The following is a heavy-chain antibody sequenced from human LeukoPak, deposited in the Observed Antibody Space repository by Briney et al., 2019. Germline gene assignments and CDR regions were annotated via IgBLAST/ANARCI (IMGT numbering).Heavy chain of an antibody. J-gene: IGHJ4*02. Sequence: PGRSLRLSCAASGFTFSSYGMHWVRQTPGKGLEWVAVISYDGSNKYYADSVKGRFTISRDNSKNTLYLQMNSLRAEDTAVYYCAARYYDSVDYWGQGTLVTVSS. CDR3: AARYYDSVDY. CDR1: GFTFSSYG. V-gene: IGHV3-30*03. D-gene: IGHD3-22*01. CDR2: ISYDGSNK.